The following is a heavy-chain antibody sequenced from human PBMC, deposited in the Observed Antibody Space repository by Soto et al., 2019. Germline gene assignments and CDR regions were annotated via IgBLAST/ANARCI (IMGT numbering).Heavy chain of an antibody. CDR2: INYSGST. J-gene: IGHJ6*03. CDR3: ASLHSGHYYYYYMDV. CDR1: GGSFSGYY. Sequence: SETLSLTCAVYGGSFSGYYWSWIRQPPGKGLEWIGEINYSGSTNYNPSLKSRVTISVDTSKNQFSLKLSSVTAADTAVYYCASLHSGHYYYYYMDVWGKGTTVTVSS. V-gene: IGHV4-34*01. D-gene: IGHD5-12*01.